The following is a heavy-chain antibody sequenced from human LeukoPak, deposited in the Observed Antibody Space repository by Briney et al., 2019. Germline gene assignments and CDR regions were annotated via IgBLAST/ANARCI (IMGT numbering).Heavy chain of an antibody. Sequence: SVKVSCKASGGTFSSYAISWVRQAPGQGLEWMGGIIPIFGTANYAQKFQGRVTITADNSTSTAYMELSSLRSEDTAVYYCASELYDILTGTFDYWGQGTLVTVSS. CDR3: ASELYDILTGTFDY. CDR2: IIPIFGTA. V-gene: IGHV1-69*06. D-gene: IGHD3-9*01. J-gene: IGHJ4*02. CDR1: GGTFSSYA.